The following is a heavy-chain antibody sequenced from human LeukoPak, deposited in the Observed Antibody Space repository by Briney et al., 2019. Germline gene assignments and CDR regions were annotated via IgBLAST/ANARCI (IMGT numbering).Heavy chain of an antibody. CDR1: GGTFSSYA. CDR2: IIPIFGTA. CDR3: ARETIWDKGSYGY. D-gene: IGHD1-26*01. J-gene: IGHJ4*02. Sequence: SVKVSCKASGGTFSSYAISWVRQAPGQGLEWMGGIIPIFGTANYAQKFQGRVTIIADKSTSTAYMELSSLRSEDTAVYYCARETIWDKGSYGYWGQGTLVTVSS. V-gene: IGHV1-69*06.